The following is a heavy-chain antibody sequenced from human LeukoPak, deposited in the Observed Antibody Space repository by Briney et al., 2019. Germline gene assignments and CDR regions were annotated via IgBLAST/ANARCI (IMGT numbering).Heavy chain of an antibody. CDR3: ARTYTHYYYEGVYFDY. V-gene: IGHV4-4*07. Sequence: SETLSLTCTVSGGSISSYYWSWIRQPAGKGLEWIGRIYISGSTNYNPSLKSRVTMSVDTSKNQFSLKLSSVTAADTAVYYCARTYTHYYYEGVYFDYWGQGTLVTVSS. CDR1: GGSISSYY. D-gene: IGHD3-22*01. CDR2: IYISGST. J-gene: IGHJ4*02.